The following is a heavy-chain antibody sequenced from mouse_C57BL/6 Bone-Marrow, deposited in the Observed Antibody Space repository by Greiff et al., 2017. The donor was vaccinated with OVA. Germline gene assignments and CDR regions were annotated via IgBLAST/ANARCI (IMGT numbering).Heavy chain of an antibody. D-gene: IGHD1-1*01. V-gene: IGHV5-9*01. CDR2: ISGGGGNT. Sequence: EVQLVESGGGLVKPGGSLKLSCAASGFTFSSYTMSWVRQTPEKRLEWVATISGGGGNTYYPDSVKGRFTISRDNAKNTLYLQMSSLRSEDTALYYCARRTTVVEGAYAMDYWGQGTSVTVSS. J-gene: IGHJ4*01. CDR1: GFTFSSYT. CDR3: ARRTTVVEGAYAMDY.